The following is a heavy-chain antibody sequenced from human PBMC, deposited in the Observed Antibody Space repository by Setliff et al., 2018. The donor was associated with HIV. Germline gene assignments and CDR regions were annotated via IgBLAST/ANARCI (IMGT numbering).Heavy chain of an antibody. J-gene: IGHJ4*02. CDR2: INAGNVNT. Sequence: ASVKVSCKASGYTFTRYAMHWVRQAPGQRLEWMGWINAGNVNTKYSQKCQGRVTITRDTSASTAYMELSSLRSEDTAVYYCARDHRPNYYDNSGSPGYWGQGTLVTVSS. V-gene: IGHV1-3*01. CDR1: GYTFTRYA. D-gene: IGHD3-22*01. CDR3: ARDHRPNYYDNSGSPGY.